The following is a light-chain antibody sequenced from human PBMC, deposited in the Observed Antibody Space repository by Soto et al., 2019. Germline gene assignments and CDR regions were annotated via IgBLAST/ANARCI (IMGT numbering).Light chain of an antibody. CDR2: EVS. V-gene: IGLV2-14*01. Sequence: HSALTQPASVSGSPGQSITISCTGTSSDVGGYNYVSWYQQHPGKAPKLMIYEVSNRPSGVSNRFSGYKSGNTASLTISGLQAEDEADYYCSSYTSSSTRVFGTGTKVTV. CDR1: SSDVGGYNY. CDR3: SSYTSSSTRV. J-gene: IGLJ1*01.